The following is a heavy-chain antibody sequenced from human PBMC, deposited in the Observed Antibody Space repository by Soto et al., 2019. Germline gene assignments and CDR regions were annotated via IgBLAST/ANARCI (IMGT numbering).Heavy chain of an antibody. J-gene: IGHJ4*02. CDR2: MYYGGST. V-gene: IGHV4-59*12. CDR1: GGSLRTYY. D-gene: IGHD6-13*01. CDR3: ARARATIAAAAIFDC. Sequence: ASETLSVTCPVSGGSLRTYYLNWIRQPPGKGLEWIGYMYYGGSTTYNPSLESRLTISVDKSKNQFSLKLTSVTAADTAVYYCARARATIAAAAIFDCWGQGTLVTVSS.